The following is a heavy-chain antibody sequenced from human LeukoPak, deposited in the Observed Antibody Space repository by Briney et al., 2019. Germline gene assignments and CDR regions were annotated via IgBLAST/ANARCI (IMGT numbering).Heavy chain of an antibody. CDR1: GYRFTNYW. CDR2: IYPVDSDT. CDR3: ARQYYAYYDSSGYYIDS. D-gene: IGHD3-22*01. V-gene: IGHV5-51*01. Sequence: GESLKFSCQGSGYRFTNYWIVWLRQMPGKGLEGMGIIYPVDSDTSYSPSCQGQVTISADKSISAAYLQWSSLKASDTAMYYCARQYYAYYDSSGYYIDSWGQGTLVTVSS. J-gene: IGHJ4*02.